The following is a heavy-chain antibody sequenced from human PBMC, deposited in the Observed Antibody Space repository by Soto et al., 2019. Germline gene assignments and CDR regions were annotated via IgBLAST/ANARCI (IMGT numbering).Heavy chain of an antibody. CDR3: AAGGGGYDYDY. CDR1: GVTFTSSV. Sequence: ASVKVSCKASGVTFTSSVVQWVRQARGQRLEWIGWIVVGSGNTNYAQKFQERVTITRDMSTSTAYMELSSLRSEDTAVYYCAAGGGGYDYDYWGQGTLVTVSS. CDR2: IVVGSGNT. J-gene: IGHJ4*02. D-gene: IGHD5-12*01. V-gene: IGHV1-58*01.